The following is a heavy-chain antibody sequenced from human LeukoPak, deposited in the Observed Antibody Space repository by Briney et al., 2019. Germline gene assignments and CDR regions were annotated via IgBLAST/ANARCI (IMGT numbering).Heavy chain of an antibody. CDR1: GFTFSTYE. Sequence: GGSLRLYCAASGFTFSTYEMNWVRQAPGKGLEWISYISSSGSTRYYADSVMGRFTISRDNAENSLFLQMNSLKVDDTAVYYCTRDRYSSGPVGAFDIWGQGTMLTVSS. CDR3: TRDRYSSGPVGAFDI. CDR2: ISSSGSTR. V-gene: IGHV3-48*03. J-gene: IGHJ3*02. D-gene: IGHD6-25*01.